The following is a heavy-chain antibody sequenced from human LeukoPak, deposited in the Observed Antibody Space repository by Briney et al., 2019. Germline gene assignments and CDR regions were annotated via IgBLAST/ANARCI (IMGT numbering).Heavy chain of an antibody. V-gene: IGHV3-23*01. Sequence: PGGSLRLSGAASGFTFSSYAMSWVRQAPGMGLEWVSVISGSDGSTYYADPVKGRFTISRDNSKNTLYLQMNSLRAEDTAVYYCAKYSSSWDNYYYMDVWGKGTTVTVSS. CDR2: ISGSDGST. D-gene: IGHD6-13*01. J-gene: IGHJ6*03. CDR1: GFTFSSYA. CDR3: AKYSSSWDNYYYMDV.